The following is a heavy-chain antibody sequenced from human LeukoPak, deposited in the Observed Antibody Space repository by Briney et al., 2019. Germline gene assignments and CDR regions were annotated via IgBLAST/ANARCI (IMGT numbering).Heavy chain of an antibody. CDR2: IKSKTDGGTT. D-gene: IGHD1-26*01. V-gene: IGHV3-15*01. CDR3: WELHDAFDI. CDR1: GFTFSSYA. J-gene: IGHJ3*02. Sequence: GGSLRLSCAASGFTFSSYAMSWVRQAPGKGLEWVGRIKSKTDGGTTDYAAPVKGRFTISRDDSKNTLYLQMNSLKTEDTAVYYCWELHDAFDIWGQGTMVTVSS.